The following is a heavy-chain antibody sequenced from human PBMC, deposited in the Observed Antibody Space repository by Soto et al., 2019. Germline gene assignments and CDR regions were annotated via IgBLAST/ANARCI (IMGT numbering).Heavy chain of an antibody. D-gene: IGHD3-10*01. Sequence: GGSLRLSCAASGFTFSSYAMHWVRQAPGKGLEWVAVISYDGSNKYYADSVKGRFTISRDNSKNTLYLQMNSLRAEDTAVYYCARDRKPMVRNYYYGMDVWGQGTTVTVSS. CDR1: GFTFSSYA. V-gene: IGHV3-30-3*01. J-gene: IGHJ6*02. CDR2: ISYDGSNK. CDR3: ARDRKPMVRNYYYGMDV.